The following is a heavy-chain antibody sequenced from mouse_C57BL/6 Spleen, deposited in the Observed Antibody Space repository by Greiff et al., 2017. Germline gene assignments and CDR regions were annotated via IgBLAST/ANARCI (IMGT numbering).Heavy chain of an antibody. J-gene: IGHJ3*01. D-gene: IGHD2-1*01. Sequence: QVQLQQSGAELVRPGASVTLSCKASGYTFTDYEMHWVKQTPVHGLEWIGAIDPETGGTAYNQKFKGKAILTADKSSSTAYMELRSLTSEDSAVCYCTRYYGNPFAYWGQGTLVTVSA. V-gene: IGHV1-15*01. CDR2: IDPETGGT. CDR3: TRYYGNPFAY. CDR1: GYTFTDYE.